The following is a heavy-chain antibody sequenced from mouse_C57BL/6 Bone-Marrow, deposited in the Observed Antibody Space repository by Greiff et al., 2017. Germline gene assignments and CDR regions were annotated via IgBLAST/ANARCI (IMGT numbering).Heavy chain of an antibody. D-gene: IGHD2-5*01. Sequence: VQLQQSGTVLARPGASVKMSCKTSGYTFTSYWMHWVKQRPGQGLEWIGAIYPGNSDTSYNQKFKGKAKLTAVTSASTAYMELSSLTNEDSAVXYCTGSNYHYYAMDYWGQGTSVTVSS. V-gene: IGHV1-5*01. CDR3: TGSNYHYYAMDY. CDR2: IYPGNSDT. CDR1: GYTFTSYW. J-gene: IGHJ4*01.